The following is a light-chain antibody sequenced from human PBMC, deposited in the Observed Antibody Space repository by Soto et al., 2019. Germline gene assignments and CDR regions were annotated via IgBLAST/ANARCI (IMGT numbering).Light chain of an antibody. CDR2: DVT. CDR3: CSYGGRYTSPVI. J-gene: IGLJ2*01. Sequence: QSVLAQPRSVSGSPGQSVTISCAGTSNDVGGYDYVSWYQQHPGKAPKLLIYDVTKRPSGVPDRFSGSKSGNTASLTISGLQAEDEADYYCCSYGGRYTSPVIFGGGTKLTVL. V-gene: IGLV2-11*01. CDR1: SNDVGGYDY.